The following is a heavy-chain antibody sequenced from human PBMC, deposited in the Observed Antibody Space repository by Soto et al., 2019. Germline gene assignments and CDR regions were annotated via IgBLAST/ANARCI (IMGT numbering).Heavy chain of an antibody. CDR3: ARHQNHEDSSGYSGWFDP. V-gene: IGHV4-34*01. Sequence: SETLSLTCAVYGGSFSGYYWSWIRQPPGKGLEWIGEINHSGSTDYNPSLKSRVTISVDTSKNQFSLKLSSVTAADTAVYYCARHQNHEDSSGYSGWFDPWGQGTLVTVSS. D-gene: IGHD3-22*01. CDR1: GGSFSGYY. CDR2: INHSGST. J-gene: IGHJ5*02.